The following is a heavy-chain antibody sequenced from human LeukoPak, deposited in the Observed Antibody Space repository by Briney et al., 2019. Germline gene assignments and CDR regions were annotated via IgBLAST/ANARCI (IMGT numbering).Heavy chain of an antibody. V-gene: IGHV1-46*01. Sequence: ASVKVSCKASGYTFTSYYMHWVRQAPVQGLEWMGIINPSGGSTSYAQKFQGRVTMTRDTSTSTVYMELSSLRSEDTAVYCCARDPHCSSTSCHIYYYYYGMDVWGQGTTVTVSS. CDR1: GYTFTSYY. CDR2: INPSGGST. D-gene: IGHD2-2*01. CDR3: ARDPHCSSTSCHIYYYYYGMDV. J-gene: IGHJ6*02.